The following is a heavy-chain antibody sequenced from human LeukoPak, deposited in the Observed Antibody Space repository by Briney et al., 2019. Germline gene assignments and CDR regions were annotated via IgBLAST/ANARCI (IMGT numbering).Heavy chain of an antibody. D-gene: IGHD1-7*01. CDR2: INSDGSST. J-gene: IGHJ6*03. CDR1: GFTFSSYW. CDR3: AREVPRGITGTQTYMDV. Sequence: GGSLRLSCAASGFTFSSYWMHRVRQAPGKGLVWVSRINSDGSSTSYADSVKGRFTISRDNAKNTLYLQMNSLRAEDTAVYYCAREVPRGITGTQTYMDVWGKGTTVTVSS. V-gene: IGHV3-74*01.